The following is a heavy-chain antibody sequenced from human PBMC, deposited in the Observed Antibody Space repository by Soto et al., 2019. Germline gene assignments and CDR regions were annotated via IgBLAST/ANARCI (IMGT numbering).Heavy chain of an antibody. J-gene: IGHJ4*02. CDR1: GYTFTSYY. V-gene: IGHV1-46*01. D-gene: IGHD3-9*01. Sequence: ASVKVSCKASGYTFTSYYMHWVRQAPGQGLEWMGIINPSGGSTSYAQKFQGRVTMTRDTSTSTVYMELSSLRSEDTAVYYCARDRPTYYDILTGYTKGPFDYWGQGTLVTVSS. CDR3: ARDRPTYYDILTGYTKGPFDY. CDR2: INPSGGST.